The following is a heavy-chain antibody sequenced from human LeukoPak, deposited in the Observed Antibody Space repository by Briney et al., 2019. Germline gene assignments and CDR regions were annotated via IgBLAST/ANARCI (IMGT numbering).Heavy chain of an antibody. CDR3: ERHNYVYYYYGMDV. D-gene: IGHD1-1*01. V-gene: IGHV3-30*04. CDR1: GFTFSSYA. J-gene: IGHJ6*02. Sequence: GGSLRLSCAASGFTFSSYAMHWVRQAPGKGLEWVAVISYDGSNKYYADSVKGRFTISRDNSKNTLYLQMNSLRAEDTAVYYCERHNYVYYYYGMDVWGQGTTVTVSS. CDR2: ISYDGSNK.